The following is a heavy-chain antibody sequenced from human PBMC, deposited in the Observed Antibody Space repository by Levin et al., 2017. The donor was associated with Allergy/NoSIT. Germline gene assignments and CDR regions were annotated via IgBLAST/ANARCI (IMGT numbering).Heavy chain of an antibody. D-gene: IGHD3-22*01. Sequence: RAGGSLRLSCAASGFTVSSNYMSWVRQAPGKGLEWVSVIYSGGSTYYADSVKGRFTIFRDNSKNTLYLQMNSLRAEDTAVYYCARWASHYYDSSGYSDYFDYWGQGTLVTVSS. CDR3: ARWASHYYDSSGYSDYFDY. V-gene: IGHV3-53*01. CDR2: IYSGGST. J-gene: IGHJ4*02. CDR1: GFTVSSNY.